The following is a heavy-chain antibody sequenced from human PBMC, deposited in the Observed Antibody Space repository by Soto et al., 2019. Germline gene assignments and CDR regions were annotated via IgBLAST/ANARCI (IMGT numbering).Heavy chain of an antibody. CDR1: GGSISSGGYY. Sequence: SETLSLTCTVSGGSISSGGYYWSWIRQHPGKGLEWIGYIYYSGSTYYNPSLKSRVTISVDTSKNQFSLKLSSVTAADTAVYYCARGEGLGAGTAFFVYWGQGPLVTVSS. D-gene: IGHD6-13*01. V-gene: IGHV4-31*03. CDR3: ARGEGLGAGTAFFVY. J-gene: IGHJ4*02. CDR2: IYYSGST.